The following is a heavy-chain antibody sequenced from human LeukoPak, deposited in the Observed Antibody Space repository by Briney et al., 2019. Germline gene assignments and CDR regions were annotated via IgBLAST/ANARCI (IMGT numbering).Heavy chain of an antibody. CDR2: ITWNGDTT. Sequence: PGGSLRLSCAASGFTFDVYGMSWVRQAPGKGLEWVSGITWNGDTTGYADSVKGRFTISRDNAKNSLYLQMNSLRAEDTALYYCARAYTSSRHYYYYYMDVWGKGTTVTVSS. J-gene: IGHJ6*03. V-gene: IGHV3-20*04. CDR3: ARAYTSSRHYYYYYMDV. D-gene: IGHD6-13*01. CDR1: GFTFDVYG.